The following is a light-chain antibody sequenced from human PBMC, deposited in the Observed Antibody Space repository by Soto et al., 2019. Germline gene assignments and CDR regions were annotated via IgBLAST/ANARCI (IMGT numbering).Light chain of an antibody. V-gene: IGKV1-27*01. CDR2: SAS. CDR3: QRYDDAPLT. Sequence: DIQMTQSPSSLSASVGDRVTMTCRASQDISNYLVWYQQQPGKVPKLLIYSASTLHSGVPSRFSGSGSGTDFTLTISRLQPEDVGTYYCQRYDDAPLTFGGGTKVEIK. CDR1: QDISNY. J-gene: IGKJ4*01.